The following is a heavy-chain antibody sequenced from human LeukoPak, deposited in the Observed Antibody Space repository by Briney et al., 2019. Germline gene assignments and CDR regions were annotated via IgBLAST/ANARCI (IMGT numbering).Heavy chain of an antibody. CDR1: GFTFSNFL. J-gene: IGHJ6*02. D-gene: IGHD3-10*01. CDR2: ISGSGGDT. V-gene: IGHV3-23*01. CDR3: ARNAWKSSDSGRGRMDV. Sequence: GGSLRLSCAASGFTFSNFLMTWVRQAPGKGPEWVSAISGSGGDTYYADSVKARFTISRDDAKESLYLQMNSLRAEDTAVYYCARNAWKSSDSGRGRMDVWGQGTSVTVSS.